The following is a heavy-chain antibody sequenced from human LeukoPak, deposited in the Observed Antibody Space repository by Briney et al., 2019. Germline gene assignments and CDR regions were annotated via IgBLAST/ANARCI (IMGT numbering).Heavy chain of an antibody. CDR2: ISSSSSYI. J-gene: IGHJ6*03. V-gene: IGHV3-21*01. D-gene: IGHD4-17*01. CDR3: AKNYGDYPSYYYYYYMDV. Sequence: PGGSLRLSCAASGFTFSSYSMNWVRQAPGKGLEWVSSISSSSSYIYYADSVKGRFTISRDNSKNTLYLQMNSLRAEDTAVYYCAKNYGDYPSYYYYYYMDVWGKGTTVTVSS. CDR1: GFTFSSYS.